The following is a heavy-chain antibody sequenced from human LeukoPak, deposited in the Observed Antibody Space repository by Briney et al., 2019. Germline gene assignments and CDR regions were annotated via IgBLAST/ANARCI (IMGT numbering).Heavy chain of an antibody. V-gene: IGHV3-64*01. CDR3: ATSPRSGYYWQVLFYYYYYMDV. Sequence: GGSLRLSCAASGFTFSSYAMHWVRQAPGKGLEYVSAISSNGGSTYYANSVKGRFTISRDNSKNTLYLQMGSLRAEDMAVYYCATSPRSGYYWQVLFYYYYYMDVWGKGTTVTVSS. CDR1: GFTFSSYA. D-gene: IGHD3-3*01. CDR2: ISSNGGST. J-gene: IGHJ6*03.